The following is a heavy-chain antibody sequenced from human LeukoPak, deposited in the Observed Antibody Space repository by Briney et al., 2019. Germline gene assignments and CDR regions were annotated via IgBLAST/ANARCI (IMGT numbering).Heavy chain of an antibody. CDR1: GGSISSYY. CDR3: ARHSVTKMIDY. V-gene: IGHV4-59*08. J-gene: IGHJ4*02. CDR2: IYYSGST. D-gene: IGHD4-11*01. Sequence: PPETLSLTCTVSGGSISSYYWSWIRQPPGRGLEWIGYIYYSGSTNYNPSLKSRVTISVDTSKNQFSLKLSSVTAADTAVYYCARHSVTKMIDYWGQGTLVTVSS.